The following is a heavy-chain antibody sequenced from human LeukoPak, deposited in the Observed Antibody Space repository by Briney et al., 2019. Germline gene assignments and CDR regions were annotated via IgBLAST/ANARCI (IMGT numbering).Heavy chain of an antibody. CDR2: TNHSGST. CDR3: ARTDFWSGYVYY. Sequence: SETLSLTCAVYGGSFSGYYWSWIRQPPGKGLEWIGETNHSGSTNYNPSLKSRVTISVDTSKNQFSLKLSSVTAADTAVYYCARTDFWSGYVYYWGQGTLVTVSS. V-gene: IGHV4-34*01. J-gene: IGHJ4*02. CDR1: GGSFSGYY. D-gene: IGHD3-3*01.